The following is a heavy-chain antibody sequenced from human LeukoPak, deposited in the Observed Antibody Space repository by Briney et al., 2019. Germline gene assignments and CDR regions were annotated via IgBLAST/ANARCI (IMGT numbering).Heavy chain of an antibody. CDR2: TNTAGNTI. V-gene: IGHV3-11*01. J-gene: IGHJ3*02. Sequence: GGSLRLSCAASGFTFRDYFMSWIRQAPGKGLEWVAYTNTAGNTIYYADSMKGRFTISRNNAKNSLYLQMNTLRAEDTAVYYCARATYDSSAVDAFDIWGQGTMVTVSP. D-gene: IGHD3-22*01. CDR3: ARATYDSSAVDAFDI. CDR1: GFTFRDYF.